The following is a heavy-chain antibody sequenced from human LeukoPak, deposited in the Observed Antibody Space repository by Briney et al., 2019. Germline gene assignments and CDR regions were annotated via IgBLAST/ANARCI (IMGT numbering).Heavy chain of an antibody. CDR2: IYYSGST. Sequence: SETLSLTCTVSGGSISSYYWSWIRQPPGKGLEWIGYIYYSGSTNYNPSLKSRVTISVDTSKNQFSLKLSSVAAADTAVYYCARDGFTYYDFWSGTHAFDIWGQGTMVTVSS. V-gene: IGHV4-59*01. CDR1: GGSISSYY. D-gene: IGHD3-3*01. J-gene: IGHJ3*02. CDR3: ARDGFTYYDFWSGTHAFDI.